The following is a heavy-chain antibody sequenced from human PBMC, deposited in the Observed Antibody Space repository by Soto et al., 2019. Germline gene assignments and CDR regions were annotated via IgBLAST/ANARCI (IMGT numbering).Heavy chain of an antibody. J-gene: IGHJ5*02. D-gene: IGHD4-17*01. CDR2: IYYSGST. CDR1: GGSISSSSYY. V-gene: IGHV4-39*07. CDR3: ARVRTVRNWFDP. Sequence: SETLSLTCTVSGGSISSSSYYWGWIRQPPGKGLEWIGSIYYSGSTYYNPSLKSRVTISVDTSKNQFSLKLSSVTAADTAVYYCARVRTVRNWFDPWGQGTLVTVSS.